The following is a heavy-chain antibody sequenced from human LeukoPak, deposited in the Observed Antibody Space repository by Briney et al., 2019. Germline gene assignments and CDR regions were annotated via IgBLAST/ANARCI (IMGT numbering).Heavy chain of an antibody. J-gene: IGHJ4*02. CDR3: ARDKSTAMANFDY. CDR1: GFTFSSYS. D-gene: IGHD5-18*01. CDR2: ISSSSSYI. V-gene: IGHV3-21*01. Sequence: GGSLRLSCAASGFTFSSYSMNWVRQAPGKGLEWVSSISSSSSYIYYADSVKGRFTISRDNAKNSLYLQMNSLRAEDTVVYYCARDKSTAMANFDYWGQGTLVTVSS.